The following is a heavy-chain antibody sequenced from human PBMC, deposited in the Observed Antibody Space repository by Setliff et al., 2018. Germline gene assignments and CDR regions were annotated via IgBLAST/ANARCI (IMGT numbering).Heavy chain of an antibody. J-gene: IGHJ6*03. V-gene: IGHV1-69*05. CDR2: IIPIFGTA. CDR1: GGTFSSYA. CDR3: AREGVDTRSSTDYRYYMDL. D-gene: IGHD5-18*01. Sequence: SVKVSCKASGGTFSSYAISWVRQAPGQGLEWMGGIIPIFGTANYAQKFQGRVTIITDESTSTAYMELSSLRFEDTAVYYCAREGVDTRSSTDYRYYMDLWGKGTTVT.